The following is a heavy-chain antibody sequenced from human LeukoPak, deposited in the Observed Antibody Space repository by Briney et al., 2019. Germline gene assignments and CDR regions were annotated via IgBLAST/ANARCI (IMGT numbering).Heavy chain of an antibody. CDR2: IIPIFGTT. J-gene: IGHJ4*02. V-gene: IGHV1-69*01. CDR3: ARVDGYSYGHVGFDY. CDR1: GGTFSSYS. D-gene: IGHD5-18*01. Sequence: SVKVSCKASGGTFSSYSIGWVRQAPGQGLEWMGGIIPIFGTTNYAQKFQGRVTITADESTSTAYMELSSLRSEDTAVYCCARVDGYSYGHVGFDYWGQGTLVTVSS.